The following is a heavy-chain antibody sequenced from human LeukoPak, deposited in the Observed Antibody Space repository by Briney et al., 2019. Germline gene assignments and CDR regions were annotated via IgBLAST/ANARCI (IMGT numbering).Heavy chain of an antibody. J-gene: IGHJ4*02. V-gene: IGHV4-34*01. CDR1: GGSFSGYY. D-gene: IGHD3-10*01. CDR3: AREGPGYYGSGSYYN. CDR2: INHSGST. Sequence: SETLSLTCAVYGGSFSGYYWSWIRQPPGKGLEWIGEINHSGSTNYNPSLKSRVTISVDTSKNQFSLKLCSVTAADTAVYYCAREGPGYYGSGSYYNWGQGSLVTVSS.